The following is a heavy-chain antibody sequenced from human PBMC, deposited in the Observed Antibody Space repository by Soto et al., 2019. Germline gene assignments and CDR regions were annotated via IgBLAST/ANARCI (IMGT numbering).Heavy chain of an antibody. CDR3: ARDRGGDGMDV. D-gene: IGHD3-16*01. CDR2: ISGYNGNT. V-gene: IGHV1-18*01. J-gene: IGHJ6*02. Sequence: QVQLVQSGAEVKKPGASVKVSCTASGYTFSSYGISWVRQAPGQGLEWMGWISGYNGNTNYAQKLQGRVTMTIDTSTSTGYMELRSLRSDNTAVYYCARDRGGDGMDVWGQGTTVTVSS. CDR1: GYTFSSYG.